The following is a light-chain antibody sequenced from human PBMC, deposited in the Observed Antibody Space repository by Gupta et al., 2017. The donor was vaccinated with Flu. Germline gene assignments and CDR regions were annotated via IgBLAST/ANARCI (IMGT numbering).Light chain of an antibody. CDR1: SSDVGRSDS. J-gene: IGLJ1*01. CDR3: SSYTSGSTLYV. Sequence: QSALTQPASVSGSPGQPITISCSGTSSDVGRSDSVSWYQQHPDKAPKLIIFDVTNRPSGVSSRFSGSKSGNTASLTISGLQAEDETDYYCSSYTSGSTLYVFGTGTKVTVL. V-gene: IGLV2-14*01. CDR2: DVT.